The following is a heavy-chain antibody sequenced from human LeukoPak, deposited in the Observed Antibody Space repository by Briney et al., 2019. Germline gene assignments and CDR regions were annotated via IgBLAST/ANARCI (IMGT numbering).Heavy chain of an antibody. J-gene: IGHJ6*02. CDR2: IYHSGST. V-gene: IGHV4-30-2*01. Sequence: LRLSCAASGFTFSDYYMSWIRQAPGKGLEWIGYIYHSGSTYYNPSLKSRVTISVDRSKNQFSLKLSSVTAADTAVYYCARARYGMDVWGQGTTVTVSS. CDR3: ARARYGMDV. CDR1: GFTFSDYY.